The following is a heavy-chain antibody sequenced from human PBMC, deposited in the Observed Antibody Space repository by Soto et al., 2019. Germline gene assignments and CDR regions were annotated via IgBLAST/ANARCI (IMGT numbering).Heavy chain of an antibody. CDR1: GFTFSTYA. CDR2: ISGNGGDYT. J-gene: IGHJ4*02. Sequence: EVQLLESGGGLVQPGGSLRLSCAASGFTFSTYAMSWVRQAPRKGLEWDSAISGNGGDYTYYADSVKGRFTISRDNSKNTLYLQMNSLRAEDTAVYYCVPLCRYCSTTTPSWGQGTLVTVSS. V-gene: IGHV3-23*01. D-gene: IGHD2-2*01. CDR3: VPLCRYCSTTTPS.